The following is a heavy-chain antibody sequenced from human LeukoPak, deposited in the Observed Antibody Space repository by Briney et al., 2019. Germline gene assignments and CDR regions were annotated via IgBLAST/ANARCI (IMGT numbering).Heavy chain of an antibody. CDR2: INHSGST. CDR1: GGSFSGYY. Sequence: SETLSLTCAVYGGSFSGYYWSWIRQPPGKGLEWIGEINHSGSTNYNPSLKSRVTISVDTSKNQFSLKLSSVTAADTAVYYCARGGRVGVRYFDWLLGRWFDPWGQGTLVTVSS. V-gene: IGHV4-34*01. J-gene: IGHJ5*02. CDR3: ARGGRVGVRYFDWLLGRWFDP. D-gene: IGHD3-9*01.